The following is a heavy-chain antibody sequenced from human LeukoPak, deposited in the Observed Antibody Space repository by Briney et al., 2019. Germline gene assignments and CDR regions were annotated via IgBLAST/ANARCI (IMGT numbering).Heavy chain of an antibody. CDR2: IKSKTDGGTT. CDR1: GFTFSNAW. D-gene: IGHD3-22*01. J-gene: IGHJ4*02. Sequence: GGSLRLSCAASGFTFSNAWMSWVRQAPGKGLEWVGRIKSKTDGGTTDYAAPVKGRFTISRDNSKNTLYLQMNSLRAEDTAVYYCARDPTYYYDSSGYSDYWGQGTLVTVSS. V-gene: IGHV3-15*01. CDR3: ARDPTYYYDSSGYSDY.